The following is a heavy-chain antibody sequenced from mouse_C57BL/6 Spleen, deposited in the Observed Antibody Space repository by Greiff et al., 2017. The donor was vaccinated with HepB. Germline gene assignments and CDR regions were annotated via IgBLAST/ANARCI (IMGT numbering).Heavy chain of an antibody. Sequence: QVQLQQSGAELVKPGASVKLSCKASGYTFTSYWMHWVKQRPGQGLEWIGMIHPNSGSTNYNEKFKSKATLTVDKSSSTAYMQLSSLTSEDSAVYYCANYYGKGSYFDYWGQGTTLTVSS. J-gene: IGHJ2*01. CDR3: ANYYGKGSYFDY. D-gene: IGHD1-1*01. V-gene: IGHV1-64*01. CDR1: GYTFTSYW. CDR2: IHPNSGST.